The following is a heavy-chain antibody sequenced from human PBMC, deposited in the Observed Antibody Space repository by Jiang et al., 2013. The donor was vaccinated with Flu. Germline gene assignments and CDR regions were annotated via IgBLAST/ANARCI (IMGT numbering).Heavy chain of an antibody. J-gene: IGHJ4*02. Sequence: YAVSVKSRITINPDTSKNQFSLQLNSVTPEDTAVYYCARDSDHSGSYKPLDYWGQGTLVTVSS. V-gene: IGHV6-1*01. D-gene: IGHD1-26*01. CDR3: ARDSDHSGSYKPLDY.